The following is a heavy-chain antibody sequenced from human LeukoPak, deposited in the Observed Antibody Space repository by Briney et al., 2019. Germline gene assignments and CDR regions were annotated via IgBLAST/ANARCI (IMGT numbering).Heavy chain of an antibody. CDR2: IHYIGST. CDR1: GGSISSSSYY. D-gene: IGHD2-2*01. CDR3: ASYRTSFDN. V-gene: IGHV4-39*01. Sequence: PSETLSLTCTVSGGSISSSSYYWGWIRQPPGRGLEWIGRIHYIGSTSYNPSLKSRVTISVDTSKNQFSLKLSSVTAADTAVYFCASYRTSFDNWGQGTLVTVSS. J-gene: IGHJ4*02.